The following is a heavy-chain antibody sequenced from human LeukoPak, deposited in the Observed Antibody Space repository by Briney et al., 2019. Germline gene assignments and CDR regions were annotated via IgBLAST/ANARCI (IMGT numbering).Heavy chain of an antibody. D-gene: IGHD2-15*01. CDR3: ARAMVAYFFDY. Sequence: GGSLGLSCAASGFTFSSYATHWVRQAPGKGLEWVAVISYDGSNKYYADSVKGRFTISRDNSKNTLYLQMNSLRAEDTAVYYCARAMVAYFFDYWGQGTLVTVSS. CDR2: ISYDGSNK. V-gene: IGHV3-30*04. J-gene: IGHJ4*02. CDR1: GFTFSSYA.